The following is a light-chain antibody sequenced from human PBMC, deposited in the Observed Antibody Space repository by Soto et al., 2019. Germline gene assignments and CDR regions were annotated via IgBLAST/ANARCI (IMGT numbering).Light chain of an antibody. V-gene: IGKV3D-11*01. CDR2: LAS. CDR3: QQRSNSVT. J-gene: IGKJ5*01. CDR1: QAVNTR. Sequence: VLLRSPSTLDSFSGARVTLSFRASQAVNTRLAWYQHKPGQAPRLLIYLASNRATGIPARFSGSGSGADFTLIMSRLAPEDVAVYYYQQRSNSVTFGQGTRLEIK.